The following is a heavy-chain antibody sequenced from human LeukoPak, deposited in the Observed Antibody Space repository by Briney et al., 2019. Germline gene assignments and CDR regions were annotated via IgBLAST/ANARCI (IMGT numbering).Heavy chain of an antibody. D-gene: IGHD2-2*01. CDR3: GKAVLPTAMSFVHDF. J-gene: IGHJ4*02. CDR1: GFTFSSYG. Sequence: PGRSLRLSCAASGFTFSSYGMHWVRQAPGRGLEWVAVISDDGTNSHYAASVKGRFTIARDNSKDTLYLQMNSLRAEDTAVYYCGKAVLPTAMSFVHDFWGQGTLVTVSS. V-gene: IGHV3-30*18. CDR2: ISDDGTNS.